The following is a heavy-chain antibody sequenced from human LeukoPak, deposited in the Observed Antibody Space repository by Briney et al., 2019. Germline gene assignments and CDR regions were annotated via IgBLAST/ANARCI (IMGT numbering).Heavy chain of an antibody. Sequence: GESLKISCKGSGYNFTSYWIGWVRQMPGKGLEWMGIIYPGDSDTRYSPSFQGQVTISADKSISTAYLQWSSLKASDTAMYYCARARGRYYYYYGMDVWGQGTTVTVSS. J-gene: IGHJ6*02. CDR2: IYPGDSDT. V-gene: IGHV5-51*01. CDR3: ARARGRYYYYYGMDV. CDR1: GYNFTSYW.